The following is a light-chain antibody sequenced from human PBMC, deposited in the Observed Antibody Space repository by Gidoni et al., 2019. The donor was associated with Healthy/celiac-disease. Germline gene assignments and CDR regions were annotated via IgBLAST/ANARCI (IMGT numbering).Light chain of an antibody. V-gene: IGKV3-20*01. Sequence: ELVLTQSPGTLSLSPGERATLSCRASQSVSSSYLAWYQQKPGKAPRLLIYGASSRATGSPDRFSGSGSGTDFTLTISRLEPEDFAVYYCQQYGSSPRTFGQGTKVEIK. CDR1: QSVSSSY. CDR3: QQYGSSPRT. CDR2: GAS. J-gene: IGKJ1*01.